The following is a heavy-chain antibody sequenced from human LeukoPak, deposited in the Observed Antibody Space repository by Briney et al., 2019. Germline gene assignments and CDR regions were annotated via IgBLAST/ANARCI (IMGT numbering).Heavy chain of an antibody. CDR3: AKVEGFPPGFDP. D-gene: IGHD1-1*01. CDR1: GFTFSSYA. V-gene: IGHV3-23*01. CDR2: ISGSGGST. J-gene: IGHJ5*02. Sequence: GGSLRLSCAASGFTFSSYAMSWVRQAPGKGLEWVTAISGSGGSTYYADSVKGRFTISRDNSKNTLYLQMNSLRAEDTAVHCCAKVEGFPPGFDPWGQGTLVTVSS.